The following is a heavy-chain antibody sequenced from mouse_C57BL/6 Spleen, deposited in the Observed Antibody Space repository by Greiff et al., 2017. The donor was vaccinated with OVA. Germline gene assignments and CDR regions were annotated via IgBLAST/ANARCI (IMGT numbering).Heavy chain of an antibody. CDR3: ARSIYYGSYFDY. V-gene: IGHV5-4*01. D-gene: IGHD2-2*01. Sequence: EVQGVESGGGLVKPGGSLKLSCAASGFTFSSYAMSWVRQTPEKRLEWVATISDGGSYTYYPDNVKGRFTISRDNAKNNLYLQMSHLKSEDTAMYYCARSIYYGSYFDYWGQGTTLTVSS. CDR2: ISDGGSYT. CDR1: GFTFSSYA. J-gene: IGHJ2*01.